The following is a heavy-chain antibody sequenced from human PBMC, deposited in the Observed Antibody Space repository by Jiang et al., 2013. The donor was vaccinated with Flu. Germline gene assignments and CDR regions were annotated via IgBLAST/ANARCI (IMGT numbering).Heavy chain of an antibody. J-gene: IGHJ4*02. V-gene: IGHV4-59*08. D-gene: IGHD6-19*01. CDR2: IYYSGST. Sequence: PGLLKPSETLSLTCTVSGGSISSYYWSWIRQPPGKGLEWIGYIYYSGSTNYNPSLKSRVTISVDTSKNQFSLKLSSVTAADTAVYYCARHGGWNFDYWGQGTLVTVSS. CDR1: GGSISSYY. CDR3: ARHGGWNFDY.